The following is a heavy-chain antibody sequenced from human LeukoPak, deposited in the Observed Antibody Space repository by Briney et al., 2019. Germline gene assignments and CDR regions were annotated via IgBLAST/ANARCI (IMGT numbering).Heavy chain of an antibody. D-gene: IGHD5-24*01. CDR2: IIPILGIA. CDR3: AREVFRDSATFDY. CDR1: GGTFSSYA. Sequence: SVTVSCKASGGTFSSYAISWVRQAPGQGLEWLGRIIPILGIANYAQKFQGRVTITADKSTGTAYMELSSLRSEDTAVYYCAREVFRDSATFDYWGQGTLVTVSS. J-gene: IGHJ4*02. V-gene: IGHV1-69*04.